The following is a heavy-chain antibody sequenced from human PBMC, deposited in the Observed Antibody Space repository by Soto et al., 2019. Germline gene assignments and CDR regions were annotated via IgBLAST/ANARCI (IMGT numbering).Heavy chain of an antibody. CDR2: IFSNDEK. Sequence: SGPTLVNPTETLTLTCTVSGFSLSNARMGVSWIRQPPGKALEWLAHIFSNDEKSYSTSLKSRLTISKDTSKSQVVLTMTNMDPVDTATYYCARITYYYDSSGYNDWGQGTLVTVSS. CDR3: ARITYYYDSSGYND. D-gene: IGHD3-22*01. CDR1: GFSLSNARMG. J-gene: IGHJ4*02. V-gene: IGHV2-26*01.